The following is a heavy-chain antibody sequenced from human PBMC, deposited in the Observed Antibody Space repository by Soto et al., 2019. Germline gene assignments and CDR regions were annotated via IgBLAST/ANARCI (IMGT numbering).Heavy chain of an antibody. CDR3: ATPCEKGGYYDSSGYGLDFDY. V-gene: IGHV3-23*01. CDR2: ISASGRNT. Sequence: HPGGSLRLSCATSGFTFRTYAMSWVRQAPGKGLEWVSVISASGRNTHYADSVKGRFTISRDNSKNTLFLQMNSLRVEDTAVYYCATPCEKGGYYDSSGYGLDFDYWGQGTLVTSPQ. D-gene: IGHD3-22*01. CDR1: GFTFRTYA. J-gene: IGHJ4*02.